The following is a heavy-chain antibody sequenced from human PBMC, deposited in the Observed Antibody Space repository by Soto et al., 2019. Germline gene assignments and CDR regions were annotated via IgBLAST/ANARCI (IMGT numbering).Heavy chain of an antibody. CDR1: GFIFNEYG. V-gene: IGHV3-33*03. CDR2: IWYDGSNK. Sequence: PGGSLRLSCAASGFIFNEYGMHWVRQAPGKGLEWGAVIWYDGSNKYYADSVKGRFTFSRDNSKNTMSLQMNSLRVEDTAVYYCARWGCSGSNCNLNQRSFDXWGQGTPVTVSS. J-gene: IGHJ5*02. D-gene: IGHD2-15*01. CDR3: ARWGCSGSNCNLNQRSFDX.